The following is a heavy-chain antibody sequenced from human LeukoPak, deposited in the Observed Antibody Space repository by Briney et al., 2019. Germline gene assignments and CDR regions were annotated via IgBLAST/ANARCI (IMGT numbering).Heavy chain of an antibody. Sequence: GGSLRLSCAASRFILSSYSMNWVRQAPGKGLEWVSYISESSSYIYYADSVKGRFTIPRDNAKNSLYLQMNSLRAEDTAIYYCARDRAEKARIGGMDVWGQGTTVIVSS. CDR3: ARDRAEKARIGGMDV. D-gene: IGHD5-12*01. CDR1: RFILSSYS. V-gene: IGHV3-21*04. J-gene: IGHJ6*02. CDR2: ISESSSYI.